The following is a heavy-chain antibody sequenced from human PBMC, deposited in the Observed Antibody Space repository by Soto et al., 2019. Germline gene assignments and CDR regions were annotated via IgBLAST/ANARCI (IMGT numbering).Heavy chain of an antibody. D-gene: IGHD6-19*01. CDR2: ISSSSSTI. V-gene: IGHV3-48*02. Sequence: EVQLVESGGGLVQPGGSLRLSCAASGFTFSSYSMNWVRQAPGKGLEWVSYISSSSSTIYYADSVKGRFTISRDNAKNSLYLQMNSLRDEDTAVDYCASLGGEQWLADAFDIWGQGTMVTVSS. J-gene: IGHJ3*02. CDR1: GFTFSSYS. CDR3: ASLGGEQWLADAFDI.